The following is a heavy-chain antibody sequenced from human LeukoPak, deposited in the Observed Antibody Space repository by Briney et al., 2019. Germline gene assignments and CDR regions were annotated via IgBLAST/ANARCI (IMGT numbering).Heavy chain of an antibody. CDR3: ARAAAETGAFRDNWFDP. V-gene: IGHV1-8*01. J-gene: IGHJ5*02. CDR1: GYTFTSYD. D-gene: IGHD6-13*01. CDR2: MNPNSGNT. Sequence: ASVKVSCKASGYTFTSYDINWVRQATGQGLEWMGWMNPNSGNTGYAQKFQGRVTMTRNTSISTAYMELSSLRSEDTALYYCARAAAETGAFRDNWFDPWGQGTLVTVSA.